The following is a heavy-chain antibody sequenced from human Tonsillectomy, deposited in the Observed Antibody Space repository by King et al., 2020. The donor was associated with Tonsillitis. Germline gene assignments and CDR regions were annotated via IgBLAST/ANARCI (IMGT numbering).Heavy chain of an antibody. CDR3: TTLGYSYPFDY. D-gene: IGHD5-18*01. J-gene: IGHJ4*02. CDR2: IKSKIDGGTT. V-gene: IGHV3-15*07. Sequence: VQLVESGGGLVKPGGSLRLSCAASGFTFNDAWMNCVRQAPGKGLEWVGRIKSKIDGGTTDYAAPMKGRFTISRDDSKNTFYLQMNSLKIEDTAVYFCTTLGYSYPFDYWGQGTLVTVSS. CDR1: GFTFNDAW.